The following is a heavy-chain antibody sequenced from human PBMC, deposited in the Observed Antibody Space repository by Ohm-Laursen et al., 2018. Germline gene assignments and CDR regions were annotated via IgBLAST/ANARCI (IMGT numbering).Heavy chain of an antibody. J-gene: IGHJ4*02. V-gene: IGHV4-34*13. Sequence: FSDYQMSWIRQAPGKGLEWIGEINHSGSTNYNPSLKSRVTIPVDTSKNQISLKLGSVTVADTAVFYCARRGSGGRSFDYWGQGSLVTVSS. CDR1: FSDYQ. CDR2: INHSGST. CDR3: ARRGSGGRSFDY. D-gene: IGHD2-15*01.